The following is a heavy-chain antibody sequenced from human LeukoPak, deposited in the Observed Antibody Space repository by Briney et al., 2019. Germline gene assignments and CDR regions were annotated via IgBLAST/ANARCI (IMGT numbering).Heavy chain of an antibody. CDR3: ARQTGSGLFILP. Sequence: SETLSLTCDVYRGSFSGYYWNWIRQPPGKGLEWIGSIYYSGNTYYNASLKSQVSISIDTSKNQFSLRLTSVTAADTAVYYCARQTGSGLFILPGGQGTLVTVSS. CDR1: RGSFSGYY. J-gene: IGHJ4*02. V-gene: IGHV4-34*01. D-gene: IGHD3/OR15-3a*01. CDR2: IYYSGNT.